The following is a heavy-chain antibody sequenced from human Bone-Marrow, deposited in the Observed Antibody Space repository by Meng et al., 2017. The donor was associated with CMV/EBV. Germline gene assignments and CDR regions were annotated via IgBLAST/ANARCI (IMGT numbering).Heavy chain of an antibody. Sequence: GESRKISCAARGLTFSIYAMRRVRQAPGKGLEWVSAISGSGGSTYYADSVKGRFTISRDNSKNTLYLQMNSLRAEDTAVYYCAKDLAPDIVVVPAAILNYYYYGMDVWGQGTTVTVSS. CDR2: ISGSGGST. J-gene: IGHJ6*02. CDR3: AKDLAPDIVVVPAAILNYYYYGMDV. D-gene: IGHD2-2*02. CDR1: GLTFSIYA. V-gene: IGHV3-23*01.